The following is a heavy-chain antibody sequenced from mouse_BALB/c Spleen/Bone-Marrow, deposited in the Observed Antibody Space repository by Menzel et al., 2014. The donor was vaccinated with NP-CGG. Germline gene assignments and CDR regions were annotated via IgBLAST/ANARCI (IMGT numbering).Heavy chain of an antibody. J-gene: IGHJ2*01. V-gene: IGHV14-3*02. D-gene: IGHD1-1*01. CDR3: AYGSSYDYFDY. CDR2: IDPANGNT. CDR1: GFNIEDTY. Sequence: EVKLVESGAELVKPGASVKLSCTASGFNIEDTYMHWVKQRPEQGLEWIGRIDPANGNTKYDPKFQGKATITADTSSNTAYLQLSSLTSEDTAVYYRAYGSSYDYFDYWGQGTTLTVSS.